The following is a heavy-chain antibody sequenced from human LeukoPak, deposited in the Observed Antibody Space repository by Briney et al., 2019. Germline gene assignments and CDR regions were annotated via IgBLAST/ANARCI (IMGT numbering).Heavy chain of an antibody. Sequence: SETLSLTCTVSGGSISSYYWSWIRQPPGKGLEWIGYIYYGGSTNYNPSLKSRVTISVDTSKNQFSLKLSSVTAADTAVYYCARSYGSSWYSLAFDYWGQGTLVTVSS. CDR1: GGSISSYY. CDR3: ARSYGSSWYSLAFDY. D-gene: IGHD6-13*01. CDR2: IYYGGST. J-gene: IGHJ4*02. V-gene: IGHV4-59*01.